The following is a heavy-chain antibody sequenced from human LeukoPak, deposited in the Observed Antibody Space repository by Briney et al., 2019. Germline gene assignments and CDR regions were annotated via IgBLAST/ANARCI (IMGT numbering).Heavy chain of an antibody. J-gene: IGHJ6*02. D-gene: IGHD6-13*01. Sequence: PSETLSLTCTVSGGSISSYYWSWIRQPPGKGLEGIGYIYYSGSTNYNPSLKSRVTISVDTSKNQFSLKLSSVTAADTAVYYCARDWGIAAAGTSPYYYYGMDVWGQGTTVTVSS. V-gene: IGHV4-59*01. CDR3: ARDWGIAAAGTSPYYYYGMDV. CDR1: GGSISSYY. CDR2: IYYSGST.